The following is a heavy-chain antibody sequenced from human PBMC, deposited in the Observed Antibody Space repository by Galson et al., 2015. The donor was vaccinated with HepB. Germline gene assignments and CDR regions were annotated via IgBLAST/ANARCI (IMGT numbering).Heavy chain of an antibody. CDR3: ARGSYDILTGYPDYYYYGMDV. CDR2: ISYDGSNK. CDR1: GFTFSSYA. V-gene: IGHV3-30*04. J-gene: IGHJ6*02. Sequence: SLRLSCAASGFTFSSYAMHWVRQAPGKGLEWVAVISYDGSNKSYAESVKGRFTISRDNSKNTLYLQMNSLRAEDTAVYYCARGSYDILTGYPDYYYYGMDVWGQGTTVTVSS. D-gene: IGHD3-9*01.